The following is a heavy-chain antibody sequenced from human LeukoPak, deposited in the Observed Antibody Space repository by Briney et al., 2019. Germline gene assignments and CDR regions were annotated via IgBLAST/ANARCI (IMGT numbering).Heavy chain of an antibody. CDR1: GFTFSSYA. Sequence: PGKSLRLSCAASGFTFSSYAMHWVRQAPGKGLEWVAVISYDGSNKYYADSVKGRFTISRDNSKNTLYLQMNSLRAEDTAVYYCSAFDYWGQGTLVTVSS. CDR3: SAFDY. J-gene: IGHJ4*02. V-gene: IGHV3-30-3*01. CDR2: ISYDGSNK.